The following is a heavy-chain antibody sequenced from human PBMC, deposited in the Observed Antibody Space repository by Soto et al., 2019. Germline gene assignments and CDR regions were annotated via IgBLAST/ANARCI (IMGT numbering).Heavy chain of an antibody. CDR3: GKDRYFDSYYLDS. Sequence: PGGSLRLSCAASGFTFSRYAIHWVRQAPGKVLEWVTVMSYDGNQKHYADSVKGRFTVSRDDSENTVFLQMTSLRPEDTATYYCGKDRYFDSYYLDSWGQGTLVTVSS. CDR2: MSYDGNQK. CDR1: GFTFSRYA. D-gene: IGHD3-9*01. J-gene: IGHJ4*02. V-gene: IGHV3-30-3*01.